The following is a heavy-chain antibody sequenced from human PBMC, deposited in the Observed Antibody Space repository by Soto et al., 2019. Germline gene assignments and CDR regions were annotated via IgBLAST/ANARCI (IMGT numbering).Heavy chain of an antibody. J-gene: IGHJ4*02. CDR1: GGSISSAAYY. CDR2: ISHSGST. V-gene: IGHV4-31*03. CDR3: AREYTYGSNFFDC. D-gene: IGHD5-18*01. Sequence: QVQLQASGPGLVKPSQTLSLTCTVSGGSISSAAYYWSWILQHPGKGLEWIGYISHSGSTYYNPSLTRRVLISVDTSKNQFSLSLTSVPAADTAVYYCAREYTYGSNFFDCWGQGALVTVSS.